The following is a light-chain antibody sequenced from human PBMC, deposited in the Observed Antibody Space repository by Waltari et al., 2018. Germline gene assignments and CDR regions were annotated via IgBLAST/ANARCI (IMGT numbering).Light chain of an antibody. V-gene: IGKV3-20*01. CDR2: GAS. CDR1: QSVSSTY. J-gene: IGKJ1*01. Sequence: EIVLMQSPGTLPLSRGDRATLSCRASQSVSSTYLAWYQQKPGQAPGLLIYGASSRATGIPDRFSGSGSGTDFTLTISRLEPEDFAVYYCQHYSSSSWTFGQGTKVEIK. CDR3: QHYSSSSWT.